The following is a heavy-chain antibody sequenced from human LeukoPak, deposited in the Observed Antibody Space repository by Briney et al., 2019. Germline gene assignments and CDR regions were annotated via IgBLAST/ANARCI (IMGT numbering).Heavy chain of an antibody. CDR2: INWNGGST. J-gene: IGHJ4*02. CDR3: ARAHFSGSFGY. CDR1: GFIFDDYG. D-gene: IGHD1-26*01. V-gene: IGHV3-20*04. Sequence: GGSLRLSCAASGFIFDDYGMSWVRQAPGKGLEWVSGINWNGGSTSYADSVKGRFTISRDNAKNSLYLQMNSLRAEGTAFYYCARAHFSGSFGYWGQGTLVTVSS.